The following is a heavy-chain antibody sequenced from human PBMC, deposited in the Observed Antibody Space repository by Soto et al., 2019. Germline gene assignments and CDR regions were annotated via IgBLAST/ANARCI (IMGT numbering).Heavy chain of an antibody. D-gene: IGHD6-6*01. CDR3: AGLNRDWGLDSSSRVWGNYMDV. CDR1: GYSFTSYW. J-gene: IGHJ6*03. CDR2: IYPGDSDT. Sequence: GESLKISCKGSGYSFTSYWISWVRQMPGKGLEWMGIIYPGDSDTRYSPSFQGQVTISADKSISTAYLQWSSLKASDTAMYYCAGLNRDWGLDSSSRVWGNYMDVWGKGTKVTVSS. V-gene: IGHV5-51*01.